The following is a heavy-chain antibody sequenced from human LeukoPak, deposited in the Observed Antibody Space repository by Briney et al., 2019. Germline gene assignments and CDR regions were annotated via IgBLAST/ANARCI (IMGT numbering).Heavy chain of an antibody. CDR1: GGSLSGYN. V-gene: IGHV4-34*01. Sequence: PSETLSLTCGLSGGSLSGYNWNWLRQTPLKGLEWIGEINHGGTTHYNPSLESRVIISIDTFKSQFSLILNSVTAADTAVFYCARGRVRVSPGTGYFDSWSQGAQVIVSS. CDR3: ARGRVRVSPGTGYFDS. CDR2: INHGGTT. D-gene: IGHD2-15*01. J-gene: IGHJ4*02.